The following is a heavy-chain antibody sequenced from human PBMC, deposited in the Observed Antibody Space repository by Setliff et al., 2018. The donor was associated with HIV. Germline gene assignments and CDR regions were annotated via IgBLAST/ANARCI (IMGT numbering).Heavy chain of an antibody. D-gene: IGHD7-27*01. CDR3: ARPEQANDWGYYFDS. CDR1: GGSISSSSYY. V-gene: IGHV4-39*01. Sequence: SETLSLTCTVSGGSISSSSYYWGWIRQPPGKGLEWIGSIYYSGSTYYNPSLKSRVTISVDTSKNQFSLKLSSVTAADTAVYYCARPEQANDWGYYFDSWGQGTLVTVSS. CDR2: IYYSGST. J-gene: IGHJ4*02.